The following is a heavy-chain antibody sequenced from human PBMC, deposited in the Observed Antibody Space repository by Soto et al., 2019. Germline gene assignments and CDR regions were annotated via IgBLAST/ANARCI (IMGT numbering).Heavy chain of an antibody. D-gene: IGHD3-22*01. CDR2: INAYNGNT. V-gene: IGHV1-18*04. J-gene: IGHJ2*01. CDR1: GYTFSSYS. CDR3: ARGPYDTPNWYFDI. Sequence: ASVKVSCKASGYTFSSYSINWVRQAPGQGLEWMGWINAYNGNTNYAQKGQGRVTMTTDTSTSTAYMELRSLRPDDTAVYYCARGPYDTPNWYFDIWGRGTLVTVSS.